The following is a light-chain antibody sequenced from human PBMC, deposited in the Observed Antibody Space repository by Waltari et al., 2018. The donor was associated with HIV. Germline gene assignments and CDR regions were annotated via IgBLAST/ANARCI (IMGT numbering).Light chain of an antibody. CDR3: ASFTGDNTVM. J-gene: IGLJ3*02. Sequence: AVTQPASVSGLPGQSPTLSSTADATAFSLYNFVSWYPQHSGKPPRLILYDVDSRASGVSDRFSGSMSGNTASLTISGLRAEDEGHYYCASFTGDNTVMFGGGTEVTVL. V-gene: IGLV2-14*03. CDR2: DVD. CDR1: ATAFSLYNF.